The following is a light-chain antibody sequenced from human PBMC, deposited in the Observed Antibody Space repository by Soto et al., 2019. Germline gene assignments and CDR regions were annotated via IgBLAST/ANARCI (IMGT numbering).Light chain of an antibody. Sequence: QSVLTQPPSASGTPVQRVTISCSGSSSNIGSNTVNWYQHLPGTAPKLLIYNNNQRPSGVPDRISGSKSGTSASLAIGGLQSEDEAHYYCAAWDDSLNGFFVFGTGTKLTVL. CDR2: NNN. CDR3: AAWDDSLNGFFV. J-gene: IGLJ1*01. V-gene: IGLV1-44*01. CDR1: SSNIGSNT.